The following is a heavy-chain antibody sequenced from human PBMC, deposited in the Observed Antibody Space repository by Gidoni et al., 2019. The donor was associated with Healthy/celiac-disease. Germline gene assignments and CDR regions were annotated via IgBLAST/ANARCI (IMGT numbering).Heavy chain of an antibody. CDR2: INAGNGNT. D-gene: IGHD3-16*01. V-gene: IGHV1-3*01. CDR3: AFSGGATFPYYYYYGMDV. J-gene: IGHJ6*02. Sequence: QVQLVQSGAEVKKPGASVKVSCKAPGYTFTSYAVHWVRRAPGQRLEWSGWINAGNGNTKYSQKFQGRVTITRDTSASTAYMELSSLRSEDTAVYYCAFSGGATFPYYYYYGMDVWGQGTTVTVSS. CDR1: GYTFTSYA.